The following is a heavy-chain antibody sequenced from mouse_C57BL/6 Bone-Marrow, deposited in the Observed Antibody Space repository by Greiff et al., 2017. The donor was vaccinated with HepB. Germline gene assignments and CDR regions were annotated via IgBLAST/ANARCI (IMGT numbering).Heavy chain of an antibody. CDR1: GYTFTSYW. J-gene: IGHJ2*01. CDR2: IDPSDSYT. CDR3: ARGLPFDY. D-gene: IGHD6-1*01. V-gene: IGHV1-50*01. Sequence: VQLKQPGAELVKPGASVKLSCKASGYTFTSYWMQWVKQRPGQGLEWIGEIDPSDSYTNYNQKFKGKATLTVDTSSSTAYMQLSSLTSEDSAVYYCARGLPFDYWGQGTTLTVSS.